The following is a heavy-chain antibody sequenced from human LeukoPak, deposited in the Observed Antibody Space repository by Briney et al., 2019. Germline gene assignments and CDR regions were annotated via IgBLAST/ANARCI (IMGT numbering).Heavy chain of an antibody. CDR2: ITTTSSYI. CDR3: AKAPEQQLVYAFDI. CDR1: GFTFSSYT. Sequence: GGSLRLSCAASGFTFSSYTMNWVRQAPGKGLEWVSSITTTSSYIYYADSVKGRFTISRDNSKNTLYLQMNSLRAEDTAVYYCAKAPEQQLVYAFDIWGQGTMVTVSS. V-gene: IGHV3-21*04. J-gene: IGHJ3*02. D-gene: IGHD6-13*01.